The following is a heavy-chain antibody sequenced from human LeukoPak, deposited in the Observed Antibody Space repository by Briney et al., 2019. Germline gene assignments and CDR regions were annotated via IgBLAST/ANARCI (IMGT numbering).Heavy chain of an antibody. D-gene: IGHD3-10*01. CDR2: FSGSGGTT. CDR3: AKHRNFGELSPFDS. J-gene: IGHJ4*02. CDR1: GFTFRSYS. V-gene: IGHV3-23*01. Sequence: GGSLRLSCAASGFTFRSYSMGWVCEAPGKGLDWDSTFSGSGGTTYYADSVKGRFTVSRDNSKNTLYLQMNSLRAEDTAVYYCAKHRNFGELSPFDSWGQGTLVTVSS.